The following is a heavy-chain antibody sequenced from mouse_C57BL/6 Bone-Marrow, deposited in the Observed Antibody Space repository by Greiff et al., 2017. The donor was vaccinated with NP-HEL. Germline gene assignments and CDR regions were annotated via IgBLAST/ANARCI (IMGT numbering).Heavy chain of an antibody. Sequence: EVQLVESGPGLVKPSQSLSLTCSVTGYSITSGYYWNWIRQFPGNKLEWMGYISYDGSNNYNPSLKNRISITRDTSKNQFFLKLNSVTTEDTATYYCAREPYYGSSRYYAMDYWGQGTSVTVSS. D-gene: IGHD1-1*01. CDR3: AREPYYGSSRYYAMDY. CDR1: GYSITSGYY. CDR2: ISYDGSN. J-gene: IGHJ4*01. V-gene: IGHV3-6*01.